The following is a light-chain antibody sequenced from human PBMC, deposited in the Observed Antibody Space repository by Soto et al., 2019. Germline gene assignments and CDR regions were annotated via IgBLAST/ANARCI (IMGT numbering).Light chain of an antibody. CDR2: VNSGDSH. CDR3: QTWGTGSAFVV. CDR1: SGHSNYA. Sequence: QLVLTQSPSASASLGASVKLTCTLSSGHSNYAIAWHQQQPEKGPRYLMKVNSGDSHIKGDGIPDRFSGSSSGAERYLFISSLQSEDEADYYCQTWGTGSAFVVFGGGTKLTVL. V-gene: IGLV4-69*01. J-gene: IGLJ7*01.